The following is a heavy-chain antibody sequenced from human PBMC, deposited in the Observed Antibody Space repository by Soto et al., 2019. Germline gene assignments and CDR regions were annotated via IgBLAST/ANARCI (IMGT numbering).Heavy chain of an antibody. Sequence: QVQLQQWGAGLLKPSETLSLTCAVYGGSFSGYYWSWIRQPPGKGLEGNGEINHSGSTNYNPSLSSLITISVDTYKTQYYLKLRSVTDADMAVYCCGRGSRLAITMVRTVREVRFDYWGQGTLVTVSS. D-gene: IGHD3-10*01. J-gene: IGHJ4*02. CDR3: GRGSRLAITMVRTVREVRFDY. CDR1: GGSFSGYY. V-gene: IGHV4-34*01. CDR2: INHSGST.